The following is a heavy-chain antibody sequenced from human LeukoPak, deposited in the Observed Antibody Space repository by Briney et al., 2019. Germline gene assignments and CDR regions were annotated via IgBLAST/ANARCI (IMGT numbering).Heavy chain of an antibody. CDR2: VYNRGSA. V-gene: IGHV4-4*07. CDR1: GVSITTFY. D-gene: IGHD5-24*01. J-gene: IGHJ4*02. Sequence: PSETLSLTCAVSGVSITTFYWSWVRQPPGKGPEWIGRVYNRGSAIYNPSLKGRVTMSVDTSKTQFSLRLTSLTAADTAVYYCASHPTMTSNFDSWGQGTLVTVSS. CDR3: ASHPTMTSNFDS.